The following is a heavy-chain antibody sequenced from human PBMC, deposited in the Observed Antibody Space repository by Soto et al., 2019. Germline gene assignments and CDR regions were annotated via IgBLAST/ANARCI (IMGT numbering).Heavy chain of an antibody. V-gene: IGHV1-69*13. D-gene: IGHD3-9*01. CDR3: ARDVTYFDWLPWFDP. CDR1: GGTFSSYA. J-gene: IGHJ5*02. CDR2: IIPIFGTA. Sequence: SGKVSCKASGGTFSSYAISWVRQAPGQGLEWMGGIIPIFGTANYAQKFQGRVTITADESTSTAYMELSSLRSEDTAVYYCARDVTYFDWLPWFDPWGQGTLVTVSS.